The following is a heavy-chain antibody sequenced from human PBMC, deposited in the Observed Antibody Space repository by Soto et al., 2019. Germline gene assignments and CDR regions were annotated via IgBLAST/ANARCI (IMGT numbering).Heavy chain of an antibody. J-gene: IGHJ4*02. CDR3: ARGRIAYHSRGDFDS. V-gene: IGHV6-1*01. CDR2: TYYRSKWFN. D-gene: IGHD2-21*01. CDR1: GDSVSSTSAA. Sequence: SQTLSLTCAIFGDSVSSTSAAWNWIRQSPSRGLEWLGRTYYRSKWFNDYAVSMKSRITINPDTSKNQFSLQMNSVTPEDTAVYYCARGRIAYHSRGDFDSWGQGTLVTVSS.